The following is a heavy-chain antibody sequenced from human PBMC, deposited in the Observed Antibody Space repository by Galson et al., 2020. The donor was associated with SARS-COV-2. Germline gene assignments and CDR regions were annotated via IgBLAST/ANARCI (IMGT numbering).Heavy chain of an antibody. V-gene: IGHV4-59*01. J-gene: IGHJ4*02. CDR2: IYSSGST. CDR1: GGSISSYY. CDR3: ARALYGGTSDS. D-gene: IGHD2-15*01. Sequence: SETLSLTCTVSGGSISSYYWSWVRQPPGKGLEWIGYIYSSGSTNYNPSLKSRVTISIDTSKNQFSLKLRSVTAADTAVFYCARALYGGTSDSWGQGILVTVSS.